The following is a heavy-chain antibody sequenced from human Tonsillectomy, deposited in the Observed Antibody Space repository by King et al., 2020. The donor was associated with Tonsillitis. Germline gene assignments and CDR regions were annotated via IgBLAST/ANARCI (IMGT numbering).Heavy chain of an antibody. V-gene: IGHV3-21*01. J-gene: IGHJ4*02. Sequence: VQLVESGGGLVKPGGSLRLSCAASGFTFSSYSMNWVRQAPGKGLEWVSSISSSSSYIYYADSVKGRFTISRDNAKNSLYLQMNSLRAEDTAVYYCARDPSDSSGWFSRTYEVYYFDYWGQGTLVTVSS. CDR3: ARDPSDSSGWFSRTYEVYYFDY. D-gene: IGHD6-19*01. CDR2: ISSSSSYI. CDR1: GFTFSSYS.